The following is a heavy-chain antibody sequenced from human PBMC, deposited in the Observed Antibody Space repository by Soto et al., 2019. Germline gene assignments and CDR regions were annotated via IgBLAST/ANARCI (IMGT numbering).Heavy chain of an antibody. Sequence: EVQLLESGGGLVQPGGSLRLSCAASGFTFSSDAMSWVRQPPGKGLEWVSAISGSGWVSAFSGSDGSTYYADSVKGRFTISRDNSKNTLYLQMNSLRVEDTAIYYCANDGWDFWGPGTLVTVSS. CDR3: ANDGWDF. D-gene: IGHD2-2*03. J-gene: IGHJ4*02. V-gene: IGHV3-23*01. CDR2: ISGSGWVSAFSGSDGST. CDR1: GFTFSSDA.